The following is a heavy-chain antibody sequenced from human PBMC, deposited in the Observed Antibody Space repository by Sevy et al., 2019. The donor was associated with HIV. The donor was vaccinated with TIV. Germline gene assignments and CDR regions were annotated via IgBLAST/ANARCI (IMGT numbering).Heavy chain of an antibody. CDR2: ISSSSTI. Sequence: GGSLRLFCAASGFTFSSYSMNWVRQAPGKGLEWVSYISSSSTIYYADSVKGRFTISRDNAKNSLYLQMNSLRDEDTAVYYCARDPPGGILWFGEFLENNYFDYWGQGTLVTVSS. D-gene: IGHD3-10*01. V-gene: IGHV3-48*02. J-gene: IGHJ4*02. CDR1: GFTFSSYS. CDR3: ARDPPGGILWFGEFLENNYFDY.